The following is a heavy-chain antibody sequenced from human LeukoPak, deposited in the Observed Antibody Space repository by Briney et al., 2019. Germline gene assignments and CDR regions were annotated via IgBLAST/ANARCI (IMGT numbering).Heavy chain of an antibody. V-gene: IGHV3-23*01. CDR2: ISGSGGDT. D-gene: IGHD3-10*01. CDR3: AKGHYYGSGSLDY. Sequence: GGSLRLSCAASGFTFSNFLMTWVRQAPGKGPEWVSAISGSGGDTYYADSVKGRFTISRDNSKNTLYVQMNSLRAEDTAVYYCAKGHYYGSGSLDYWGQGTLVTVSS. J-gene: IGHJ4*02. CDR1: GFTFSNFL.